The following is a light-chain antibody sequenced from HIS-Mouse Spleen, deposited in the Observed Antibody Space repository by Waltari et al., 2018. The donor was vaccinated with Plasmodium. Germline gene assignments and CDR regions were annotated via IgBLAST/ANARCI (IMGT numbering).Light chain of an antibody. J-gene: IGKJ1*01. CDR3: QQYYSTPWT. CDR2: WAS. CDR1: QGVLYSSNNKNY. V-gene: IGKV4-1*01. Sequence: IVMTQSPDSLALSLGERATLNFTSRQGVLYSSNNKNYLAWYQQKPGQPPKLLIYWASTRESGVPDRFSGSGSGTDFTLTISSLQAEDVAVYYCQQYYSTPWTFGQGTKVEIK.